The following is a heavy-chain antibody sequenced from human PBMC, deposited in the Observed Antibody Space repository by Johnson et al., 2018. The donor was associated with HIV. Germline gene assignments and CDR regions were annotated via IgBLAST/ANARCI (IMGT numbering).Heavy chain of an antibody. J-gene: IGHJ3*02. V-gene: IGHV3-20*04. CDR2: ISWDGGSTL. Sequence: VQLVESGGGEVRPGGSLRLACVASGFIFDDYGLTWVRQAPGKGLEWVSLISWDGGSTLYYADSVKGRFAISRDNAKNSLYLQLNSLRAEDTAVYYCAREQYGGNSNAGDGFDIWGQGTMVTVSS. CDR1: GFIFDDYG. D-gene: IGHD4-23*01. CDR3: AREQYGGNSNAGDGFDI.